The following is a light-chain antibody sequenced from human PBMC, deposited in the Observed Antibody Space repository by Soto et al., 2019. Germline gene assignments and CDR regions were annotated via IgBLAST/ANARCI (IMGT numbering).Light chain of an antibody. Sequence: QSALTQPASVSGSPGQSITISCTGTSSDVGTYNLVSWYQQHPGKAPKLMIYEGSKRPSGLSNRFSGSKSGNTASLTISGLQAEDEADYYCCSYAGSSTLVFGGGTKL. J-gene: IGLJ3*02. V-gene: IGLV2-23*01. CDR3: CSYAGSSTLV. CDR2: EGS. CDR1: SSDVGTYNL.